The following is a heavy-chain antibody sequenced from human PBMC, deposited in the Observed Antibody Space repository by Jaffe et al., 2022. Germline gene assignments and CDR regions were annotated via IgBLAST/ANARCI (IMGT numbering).Heavy chain of an antibody. CDR1: GFTFSSYA. D-gene: IGHD3-3*01. CDR3: AKDPLRPTIFGVVDSMDV. Sequence: EVQLLESGGGLVQPGGSLRLSCAASGFTFSSYAMSWVRQAPGKGLEWVSAISGSGGSTYYADSVKGRFTISRDNSKNTLYLQMNSLRAEDTAVYYCAKDPLRPTIFGVVDSMDVWGKGTTVTVSS. CDR2: ISGSGGST. V-gene: IGHV3-23*01. J-gene: IGHJ6*03.